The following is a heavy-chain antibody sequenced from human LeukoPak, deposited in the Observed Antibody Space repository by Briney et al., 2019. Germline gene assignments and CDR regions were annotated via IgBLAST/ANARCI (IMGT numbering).Heavy chain of an antibody. CDR2: ISDSGRT. CDR3: ARLWDAYNKPFDL. D-gene: IGHD4-4*01. Sequence: PSETLSLTCIVSGGSTTSATYFWSWIRQPPGKALEWIGSISDSGRTYYKSSLKSRISISADPSTKNFSLKLSAVTAADTAVYYCARLWDAYNKPFDLWGQGSLVTVSS. V-gene: IGHV4-30-4*01. J-gene: IGHJ4*02. CDR1: GGSTTSATYF.